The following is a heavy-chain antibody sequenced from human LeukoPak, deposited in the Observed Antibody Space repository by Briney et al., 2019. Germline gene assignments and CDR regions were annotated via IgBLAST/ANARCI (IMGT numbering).Heavy chain of an antibody. V-gene: IGHV4-59*01. CDR1: GGSFSGYY. Sequence: PSETLSLTCAVYGGSFSGYYWSWIRQPPGKGLEWIGYIDYSGSTDYNPSLKSRVTISVDTSKDQFSLNLSSVTATDTAVYYCAREAKALPYYFDYWGQGTLVTVSS. CDR2: IDYSGST. J-gene: IGHJ4*02. CDR3: AREAKALPYYFDY.